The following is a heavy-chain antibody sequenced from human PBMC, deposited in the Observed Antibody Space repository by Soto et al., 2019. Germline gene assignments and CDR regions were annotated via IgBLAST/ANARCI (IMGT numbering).Heavy chain of an antibody. D-gene: IGHD3-22*01. Sequence: SETLALTCTVSGGSISSGDYYCSWIPHSPWKGLECVVYIDYSVSTDYNPSLKSRVTTSVDTSKNHFYMKMSSVTDADTAVYYCARDPSRSGYCPRPCFEYWGQGNLVTVS. CDR1: GGSISSGDYY. CDR2: IDYSVST. J-gene: IGHJ4*02. V-gene: IGHV4-30-4*01. CDR3: ARDPSRSGYCPRPCFEY.